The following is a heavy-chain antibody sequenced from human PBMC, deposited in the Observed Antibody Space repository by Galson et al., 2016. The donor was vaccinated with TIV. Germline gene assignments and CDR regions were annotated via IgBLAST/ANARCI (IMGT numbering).Heavy chain of an antibody. Sequence: SLRLSCAASGFRFRSYAMTWVRQAPGKGLEWVSSISGGGDITYYADSVKGRFTISRDNSRNTLYLQMNSLRVYDTAVYYCAEDPDMVYGNSDFDSWGQGTLVTVSS. CDR1: GFRFRSYA. V-gene: IGHV3-23*01. CDR2: ISGGGDIT. J-gene: IGHJ4*02. CDR3: AEDPDMVYGNSDFDS. D-gene: IGHD3-10*01.